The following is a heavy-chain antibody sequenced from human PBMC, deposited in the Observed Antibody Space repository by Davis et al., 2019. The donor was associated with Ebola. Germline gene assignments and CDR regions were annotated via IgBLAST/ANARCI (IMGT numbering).Heavy chain of an antibody. Sequence: PGRSLRLSCAASGFTFSSYWMTWVRQAPGKGLEWVASIRQDGSETHYVDSVKGRFTISRDNAKNLMYLQLNGLRGEDTAVYYCASLHDSGYVSDYWGQGTLVTVSS. CDR1: GFTFSSYW. CDR2: IRQDGSET. J-gene: IGHJ4*02. V-gene: IGHV3-7*01. CDR3: ASLHDSGYVSDY. D-gene: IGHD5-12*01.